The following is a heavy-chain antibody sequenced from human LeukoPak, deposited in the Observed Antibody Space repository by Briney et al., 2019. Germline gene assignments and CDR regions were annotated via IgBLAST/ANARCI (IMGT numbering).Heavy chain of an antibody. CDR2: IYSGETT. Sequence: GGSLRLSCAASGFTFSSYSMNWVRQAPGTGLEWVSIIYSGETTHYADSVKGRFTISRDNSKNTVFLQMDSLRAEDTAVYYCTGGTRLPLGYWGQGTLVTVSS. CDR1: GFTFSSYS. J-gene: IGHJ4*02. CDR3: TGGTRLPLGY. D-gene: IGHD2-8*01. V-gene: IGHV3-53*01.